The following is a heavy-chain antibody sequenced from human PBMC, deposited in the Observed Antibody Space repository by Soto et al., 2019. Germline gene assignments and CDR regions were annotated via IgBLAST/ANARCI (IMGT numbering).Heavy chain of an antibody. CDR3: ARDVGIGRGYDY. D-gene: IGHD2-21*01. V-gene: IGHV1-2*04. CDR1: GYSLSGYY. Sequence: QVQLVQSGAEVRKPGASVKVSCKASGYSLSGYYMHWVRQAPGQGLEWMGWINPNSGGTKYAEKFQGWVTMTRDTSINTACMELRRLKSDDTAVFFCARDVGIGRGYDYWGQGAVVTVSS. CDR2: INPNSGGT. J-gene: IGHJ4*02.